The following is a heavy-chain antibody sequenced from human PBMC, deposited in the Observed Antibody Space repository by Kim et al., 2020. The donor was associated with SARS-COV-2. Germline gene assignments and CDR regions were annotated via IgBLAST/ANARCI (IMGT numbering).Heavy chain of an antibody. D-gene: IGHD4-4*01. Sequence: RYSPSFQGQVTISADKSISTAYLQWSSLKASDTAMYYCARTRTVRNWFDPWGQGTLVTVSS. J-gene: IGHJ5*02. CDR3: ARTRTVRNWFDP. V-gene: IGHV5-51*01.